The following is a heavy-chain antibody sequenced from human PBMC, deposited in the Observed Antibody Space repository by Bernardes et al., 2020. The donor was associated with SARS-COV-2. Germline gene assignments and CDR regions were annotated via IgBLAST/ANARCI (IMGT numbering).Heavy chain of an antibody. CDR3: ARGSYSSGWYEWTGYYYGMDV. J-gene: IGHJ6*02. Sequence: GWSLRLSCAASGFTFSSYGMHWVRQAPGKGLEWVAVISYDGSNKYYADSVKGRFTISRDNSKNTLYLQMNSLRAEDTAVYYCARGSYSSGWYEWTGYYYGMDVWGQGTTVTVSS. D-gene: IGHD6-19*01. V-gene: IGHV3-30*03. CDR1: GFTFSSYG. CDR2: ISYDGSNK.